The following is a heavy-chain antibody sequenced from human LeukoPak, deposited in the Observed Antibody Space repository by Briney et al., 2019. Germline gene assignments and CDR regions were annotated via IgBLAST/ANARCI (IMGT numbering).Heavy chain of an antibody. CDR1: GFTFSSYG. Sequence: PGGSLRLSCAASGFTFSSYGMHWVRQAPGKGLEWVAVISYDGSNKYYADSVKGRFTISRDNSKNTLYLQMNSLRAEDTAVYYCARATAVYSGYDYWGQGTLVTVSS. V-gene: IGHV3-30*03. D-gene: IGHD5-12*01. CDR3: ARATAVYSGYDY. J-gene: IGHJ4*02. CDR2: ISYDGSNK.